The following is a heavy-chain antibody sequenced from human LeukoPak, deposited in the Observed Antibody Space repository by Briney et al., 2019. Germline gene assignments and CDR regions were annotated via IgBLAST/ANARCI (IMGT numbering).Heavy chain of an antibody. J-gene: IGHJ4*02. V-gene: IGHV3-74*01. D-gene: IGHD3-22*01. CDR2: ISPTGSTT. CDR3: ARDAGYYYDVYYFDY. Sequence: GGSLRLSCTASGFSFSGHWMHWARQLPGKGLVWVSRISPTGSTTSYADSVKGRFTVSRDNAKNTLYLQVNNLRAEDTAVYYCARDAGYYYDVYYFDYWGQGTQVTVSS. CDR1: GFSFSGHW.